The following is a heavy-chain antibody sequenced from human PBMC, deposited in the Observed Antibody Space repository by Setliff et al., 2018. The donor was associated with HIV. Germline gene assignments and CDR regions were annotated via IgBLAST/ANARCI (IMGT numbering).Heavy chain of an antibody. Sequence: SVKVSCKASGGTFSSYAISWVRQAPGQGLEWMGGIIPILGTVSHTQKFQGRVRISTDESTNTVYMELTSLRSEDTAVYYCASGENLQPRMDVWGQGTTVTVSS. V-gene: IGHV1-69*05. J-gene: IGHJ6*02. CDR2: IIPILGTV. D-gene: IGHD5-18*01. CDR1: GGTFSSYA. CDR3: ASGENLQPRMDV.